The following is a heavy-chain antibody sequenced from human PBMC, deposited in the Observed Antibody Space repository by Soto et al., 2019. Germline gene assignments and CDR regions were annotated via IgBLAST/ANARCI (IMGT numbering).Heavy chain of an antibody. CDR1: GFTFSSYA. D-gene: IGHD6-6*01. J-gene: IGHJ4*02. CDR2: ISYDGSNK. Sequence: GGSLRLSCAASGFTFSSYAMHWVRQAPGKGLEWVAVISYDGSNKYYADSVKGRFTISRDNSKNTLYLQMNSLRAEDTAVYYCARHSSSSIRQGYYFDYWGQGTLVTVSS. CDR3: ARHSSSSIRQGYYFDY. V-gene: IGHV3-30-3*01.